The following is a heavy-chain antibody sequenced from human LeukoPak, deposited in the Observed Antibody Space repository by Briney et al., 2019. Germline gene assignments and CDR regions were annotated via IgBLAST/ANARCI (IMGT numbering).Heavy chain of an antibody. V-gene: IGHV4-39*01. J-gene: IGHJ3*02. CDR2: IYYSGST. Sequence: PSETLSLTCTVSGGSISSSNYYWGWIRQPPGKGLEWIGNIYYSGSTYYNPSLKNRVTISVDMSKNQFSLKLSSVTATDTAVYYCARLREGQQLVRSRLAFDIWGQGTMVTVSS. CDR1: GGSISSSNYY. CDR3: ARLREGQQLVRSRLAFDI. D-gene: IGHD6-13*01.